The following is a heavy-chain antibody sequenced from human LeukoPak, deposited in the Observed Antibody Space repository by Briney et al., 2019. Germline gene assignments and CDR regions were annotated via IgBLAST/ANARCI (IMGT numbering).Heavy chain of an antibody. D-gene: IGHD3-22*01. J-gene: IGHJ3*02. V-gene: IGHV5-51*01. CDR1: GYSFTSYW. CDR3: ARQDYYYDSSGYYHDAFDI. Sequence: GESLKISCKGSGYSFTSYWIGWVRQMPGKGLEWMGIIYPGDSDTRYSPSFQGQVTISADKSISTAYLQWSSLKASDTAMYYCARQDYYYDSSGYYHDAFDIWGQGTMVTVSS. CDR2: IYPGDSDT.